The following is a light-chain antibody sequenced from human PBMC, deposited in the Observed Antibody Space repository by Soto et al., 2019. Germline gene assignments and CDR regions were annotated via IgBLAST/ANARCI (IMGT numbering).Light chain of an antibody. CDR1: SNDVGSYNL. V-gene: IGLV2-23*03. Sequence: QSALTQPASVSGSPGQSITISCTGTSNDVGSYNLVSWYQQHPGKAPKLMIYEGSKRPSGVSNRFSGSKSDNTASLTISGLQAEDEADYYCCSYESSSTFVFGGGTKLTVL. CDR2: EGS. CDR3: CSYESSSTFV. J-gene: IGLJ2*01.